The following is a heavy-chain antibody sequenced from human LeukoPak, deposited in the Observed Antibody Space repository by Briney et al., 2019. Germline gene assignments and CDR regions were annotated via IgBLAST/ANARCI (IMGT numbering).Heavy chain of an antibody. Sequence: GGSLRLCCAASGFTFSTYAMSWVRQAPVKGLHWVSTISANGGTTYYADSVKGRFTISRDNSKNTLYLQMNSLRVEDTAIYYCAKPPPDSSSWLFDYWGQGTLVTVSS. J-gene: IGHJ4*02. D-gene: IGHD6-13*01. CDR2: ISANGGTT. V-gene: IGHV3-23*01. CDR1: GFTFSTYA. CDR3: AKPPPDSSSWLFDY.